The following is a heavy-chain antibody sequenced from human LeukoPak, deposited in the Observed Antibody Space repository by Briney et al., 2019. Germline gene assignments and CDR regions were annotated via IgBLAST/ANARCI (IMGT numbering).Heavy chain of an antibody. D-gene: IGHD2-8*02. CDR1: GGSISSTTYY. Sequence: PSETLSLTCNVSGGSISSTTYYWGWIRQPPGKGLEWIGSIYFDGRTYYNPPLQSRLTISVDTSKNQFSLRLSSVTAADTAVYYCARRVYCTGGACRNWYFDLWGRGTLVTVSS. J-gene: IGHJ2*01. CDR2: IYFDGRT. CDR3: ARRVYCTGGACRNWYFDL. V-gene: IGHV4-39*01.